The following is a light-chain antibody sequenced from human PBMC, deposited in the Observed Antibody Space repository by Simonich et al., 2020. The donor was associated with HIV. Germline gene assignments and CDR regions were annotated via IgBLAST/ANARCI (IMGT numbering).Light chain of an antibody. CDR1: QNVDSK. CDR3: QQYGSSPHIT. Sequence: EIVMTQSPATLSVSPGERATLSCRASQNVDSKLAWYQQKPGQAPRLLIYGASTRATDIPARFSGSGSGTEFTLTISRLEPEDFAVYYCQQYGSSPHITFGPGTKVDIK. V-gene: IGKV3-15*01. J-gene: IGKJ3*01. CDR2: GAS.